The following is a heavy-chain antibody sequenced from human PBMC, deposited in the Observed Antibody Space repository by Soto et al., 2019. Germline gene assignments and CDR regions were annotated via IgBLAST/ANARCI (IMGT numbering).Heavy chain of an antibody. D-gene: IGHD2-2*01. CDR1: GYTFTSYG. CDR3: ARGEGYQVDDRGWFGP. Sequence: QVQLVQSGAEVKKPGASVKVSCKSSGYTFTSYGISWVRQAPGQGLEWMGWISGYNGNTNYAQKLQGRVTMTTDTSRGQAHKELRSLRTDHTAVYSRARGEGYQVDDRGWFGPWGQGTLVTVSS. J-gene: IGHJ5*02. V-gene: IGHV1-18*01. CDR2: ISGYNGNT.